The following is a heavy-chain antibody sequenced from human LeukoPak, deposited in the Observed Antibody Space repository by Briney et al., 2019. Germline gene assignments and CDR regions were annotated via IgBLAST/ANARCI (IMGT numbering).Heavy chain of an antibody. V-gene: IGHV3-74*01. CDR3: ARIMWPNPSIDY. D-gene: IGHD2-21*01. CDR1: GXTFSAYW. Sequence: QPGGSLRLSCAASGXTFSAYWMHWVRQAPGKGLVWVSRINSDGSTTSYADSGKGRFTISRDNAKNTLYLQMNSLRAEDTAVYYCARIMWPNPSIDYWGQGTLVTVSS. CDR2: INSDGSTT. J-gene: IGHJ4*02.